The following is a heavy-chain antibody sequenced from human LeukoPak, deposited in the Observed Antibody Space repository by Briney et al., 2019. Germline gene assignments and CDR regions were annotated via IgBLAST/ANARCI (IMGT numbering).Heavy chain of an antibody. J-gene: IGHJ5*02. D-gene: IGHD6-6*01. CDR3: ARGQGSSSPGLNLSARSGFDP. V-gene: IGHV4-34*01. Sequence: SETLSLTCAVYGGSFSGYYWSWIRQPPGKGLEWIGEINHSGSTNYNPSLKSRVTISVDTSKNQFSLKLSSVTAADTAVYYCARGQGSSSPGLNLSARSGFDPWGQGTRVTVSS. CDR2: INHSGST. CDR1: GGSFSGYY.